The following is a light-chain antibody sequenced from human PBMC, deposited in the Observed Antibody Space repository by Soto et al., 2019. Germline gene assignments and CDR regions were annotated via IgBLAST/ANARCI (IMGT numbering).Light chain of an antibody. Sequence: EIVMTQSPATLAVSPGERATLSCRASQSVRNHVAWYQRRVGQAPRLLMYDASTRAAGIPARFTGSGSGTQFSLFIDSLQSEDFAVYFCQQYDYWPTYTFGQGTKLEIK. V-gene: IGKV3-15*01. J-gene: IGKJ2*01. CDR3: QQYDYWPTYT. CDR2: DAS. CDR1: QSVRNH.